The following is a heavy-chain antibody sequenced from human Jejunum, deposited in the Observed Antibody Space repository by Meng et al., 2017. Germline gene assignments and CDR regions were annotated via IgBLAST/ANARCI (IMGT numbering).Heavy chain of an antibody. J-gene: IGHJ4*02. V-gene: IGHV3-72*01. CDR3: VRGYNGFDL. CDR2: SRSKRSGYTT. CDR1: GFTFSDHL. D-gene: IGHD5-24*01. Sequence: EVQLVESGGNLVQPGGSLRLSCVASGFTFSDHLMDWVRQAPGEGLEWVGRSRSKRSGYTTEYAASVKDRFTISRDDSKNSLNLQMNSLKIEDTALYYCVRGYNGFDLWGQGTLVTVSS.